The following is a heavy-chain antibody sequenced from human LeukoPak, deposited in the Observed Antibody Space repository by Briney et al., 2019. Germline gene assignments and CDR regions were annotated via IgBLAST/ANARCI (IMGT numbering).Heavy chain of an antibody. J-gene: IGHJ4*02. CDR3: VKYTGNSILVRFDY. CDR2: ISGSGSGT. V-gene: IGHV3-23*01. CDR1: GFTFSSYA. D-gene: IGHD4-23*01. Sequence: GGSLRLSCAASGFTFSSYAMTWVRQAPGKGLEWVSGISGSGSGTYYADSVMGRFTISRDNSKTTLYLQMNSLRAEDTALYYCVKYTGNSILVRFDYWGQGTLVTVSS.